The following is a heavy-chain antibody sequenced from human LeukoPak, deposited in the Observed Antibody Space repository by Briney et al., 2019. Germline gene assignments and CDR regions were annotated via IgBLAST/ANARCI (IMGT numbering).Heavy chain of an antibody. J-gene: IGHJ4*02. V-gene: IGHV3-23*01. CDR3: AQDQMFEPPHQLGY. CDR2: ISGSSSRT. CDR1: GFSFSSYA. Sequence: PGGSLRLSCAASGFSFSSYAMTWVRQAPGKGLEWVSGISGSSSRTFYADSVKGRFTISRENSRNTLYLQMNNLRVDDTAVYYCAQDQMFEPPHQLGYWGQGMLVTVSS. D-gene: IGHD3-10*02.